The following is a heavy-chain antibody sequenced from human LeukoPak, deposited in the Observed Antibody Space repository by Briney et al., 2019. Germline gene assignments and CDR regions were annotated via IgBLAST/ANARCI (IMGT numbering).Heavy chain of an antibody. CDR1: GFTFSIYE. V-gene: IGHV3-48*03. J-gene: IGHJ4*02. Sequence: GGSLRLSCAVSGFTFSIYEMNWVRQAPGKGLEWVSYISSSGSTIYYADSVKGRFTISRDNANNFLYLQMNSLRAEDTAVYYCATETNGRHYDYWGQGTLLTVSS. CDR3: ATETNGRHYDY. CDR2: ISSSGSTI. D-gene: IGHD1-14*01.